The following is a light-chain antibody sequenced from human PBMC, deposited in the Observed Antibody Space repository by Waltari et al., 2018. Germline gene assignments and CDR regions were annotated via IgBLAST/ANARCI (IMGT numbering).Light chain of an antibody. J-gene: IGLJ2*01. CDR3: SSYATNSVVV. CDR2: DVT. Sequence: QSSLTQPASVSGSPGQSVTVSCSGTSSDIGGYNYVSWYQQHPGKAPRRMVYDVTKRPSGVSNRFSGAKSGNTASLTMSGLQAEDEADYYCSSYATNSVVVFGGGTKLTVL. CDR1: SSDIGGYNY. V-gene: IGLV2-14*03.